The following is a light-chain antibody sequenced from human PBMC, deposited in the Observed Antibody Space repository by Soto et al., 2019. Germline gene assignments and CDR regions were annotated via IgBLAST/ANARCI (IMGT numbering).Light chain of an antibody. CDR2: GAS. J-gene: IGKJ1*01. CDR3: QQYGSSPWT. CDR1: QSVSSN. V-gene: IGKV3-20*01. Sequence: VMTRSPATLSVSPGESATLSCSANQSVSSNLAWYQQKPGQAPRLLIYGASSRATGIPDRFSGSGSGTDFTLTISRLEPEDFAVYYCQQYGSSPWTFGQGTKVDIK.